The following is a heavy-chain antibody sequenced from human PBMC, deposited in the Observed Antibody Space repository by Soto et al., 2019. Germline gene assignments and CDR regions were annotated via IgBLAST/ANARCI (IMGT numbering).Heavy chain of an antibody. V-gene: IGHV3-33*01. CDR2: IWYDGSNK. D-gene: IGHD6-13*01. CDR1: GFTFSSYG. CDR3: ARDRNLAAAVPLGY. J-gene: IGHJ4*02. Sequence: PGGSLRLSCAASGFTFSSYGMHWVRQAPGKGLEWVAVIWYDGSNKYYADSVKGRFTISRDNSKNTLYLQMNSLRAEDTAVYYCARDRNLAAAVPLGYWGQGTLVTVSS.